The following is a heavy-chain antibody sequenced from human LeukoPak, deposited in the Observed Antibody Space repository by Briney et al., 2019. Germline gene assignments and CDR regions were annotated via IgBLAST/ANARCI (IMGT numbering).Heavy chain of an antibody. CDR1: GFTFSSYW. Sequence: GGSLRLSCAASGFTFSSYWMHWVRQAPGKGLVWVSRINSDGSCTSYADSVKGRFTISRDNAKNTLYLQMNSLRAEDTAVYYCARAPYYGSGSYRHGMDVWGQGTTVTVSS. CDR3: ARAPYYGSGSYRHGMDV. D-gene: IGHD3-10*01. V-gene: IGHV3-74*01. J-gene: IGHJ6*02. CDR2: INSDGSCT.